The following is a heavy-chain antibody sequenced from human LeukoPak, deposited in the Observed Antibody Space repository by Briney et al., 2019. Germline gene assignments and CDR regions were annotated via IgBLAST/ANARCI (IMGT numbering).Heavy chain of an antibody. V-gene: IGHV3-7*01. CDR2: IKQDGSEK. J-gene: IGHJ4*02. Sequence: GGSLRLSCTASGFTFSSYWMTWVRQAPGMGLEWVANIKQDGSEKYYVDSVKGRFTVSRDNAMNSPYLQMNSLRAEDTAVYFCATPVGGIWSFDYWGQGTLVTVSS. CDR3: ATPVGGIWSFDY. CDR1: GFTFSSYW. D-gene: IGHD6-13*01.